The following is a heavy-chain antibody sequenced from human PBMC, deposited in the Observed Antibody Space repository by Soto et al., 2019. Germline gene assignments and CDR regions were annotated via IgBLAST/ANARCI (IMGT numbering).Heavy chain of an antibody. CDR2: ISGSGGST. CDR1: GFTFSSYA. V-gene: IGHV3-23*01. D-gene: IGHD2-2*01. J-gene: IGHJ3*02. Sequence: GGSLRLSCAASGFTFSSYAMSWVRQAPGKGLEWVSAISGSGGSTYYADSVKGRFTISRDNSKNTLYLQMNSLRAEDTAVYYCAKDEAVDWSALHAFDIWGQGTMVTVSS. CDR3: AKDEAVDWSALHAFDI.